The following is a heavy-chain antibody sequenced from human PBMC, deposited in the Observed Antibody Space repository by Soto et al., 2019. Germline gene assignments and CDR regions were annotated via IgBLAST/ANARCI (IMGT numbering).Heavy chain of an antibody. CDR3: ARDDSGFSGSHYIDYFNY. D-gene: IGHD1-26*01. J-gene: IGHJ4*02. CDR1: GGTFSSYA. Sequence: SVKVSCKASGGTFSSYAISWVRQAPGQGLEWMGGIIPIFGTADYAQKFQGRVTITADESTSTVYMQLSSLTSEDTAFYYCARDDSGFSGSHYIDYFNYWGQGALVTVSS. CDR2: IIPIFGTA. V-gene: IGHV1-69*13.